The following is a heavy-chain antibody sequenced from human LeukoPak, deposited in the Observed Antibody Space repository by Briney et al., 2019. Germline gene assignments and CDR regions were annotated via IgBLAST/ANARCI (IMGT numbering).Heavy chain of an antibody. J-gene: IGHJ2*01. V-gene: IGHV4-59*08. Sequence: SSETLSLTCTVSVGSISTYYWSWIQQPPGEGLEWIGNIDYSGNTNYNPSLKSRVTISVDTSKNQFSLKLTSVTAADTAVYFCVRRGSSSYWYFDLWGRGTLVTVSS. CDR1: VGSISTYY. D-gene: IGHD6-13*01. CDR3: VRRGSSSYWYFDL. CDR2: IDYSGNT.